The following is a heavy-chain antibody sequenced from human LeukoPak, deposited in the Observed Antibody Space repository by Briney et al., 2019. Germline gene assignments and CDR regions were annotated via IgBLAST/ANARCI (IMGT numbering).Heavy chain of an antibody. J-gene: IGHJ6*02. D-gene: IGHD1-26*01. V-gene: IGHV1-69*10. CDR2: XIPILGIA. CDR1: GGTLSSCT. Sequence: SVKVSCKASGGTLSSCTISWVRQAPGQGLXXXXXXIPILGIANYAQKFQGRVTITADKSTSTAYMELSSLRSEDTAVYYCARDREDLEYYGMDVWGQGTTVTVSS. CDR3: ARDREDLEYYGMDV.